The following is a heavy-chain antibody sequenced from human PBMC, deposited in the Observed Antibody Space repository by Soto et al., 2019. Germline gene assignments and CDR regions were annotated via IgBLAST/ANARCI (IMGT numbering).Heavy chain of an antibody. CDR3: ARVSKLVAPKNGTSAYFYAMGL. D-gene: IGHD1-1*01. CDR1: GDSVSSSDFY. CDR2: VYSTGTT. J-gene: IGHJ6*02. Sequence: SETLSLTCAVPGDSVSSSDFYWTWFRQPPGKPLEWIGYVYSTGTTNYSPSLKSRVDMSVDTSENQCGLKVRSVTAADAAVYCCARVSKLVAPKNGTSAYFYAMGLWDHANTVTVYS. V-gene: IGHV4-61*08.